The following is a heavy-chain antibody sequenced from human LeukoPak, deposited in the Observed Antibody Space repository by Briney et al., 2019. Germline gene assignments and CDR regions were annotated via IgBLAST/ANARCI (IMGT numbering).Heavy chain of an antibody. Sequence: GGSLRLSCAASGFTFSSSWMSWVRQAPGKGLEWVANIKQDGSEKYYVGSVKGRFAISRDNAKNSLYLQMDSLRAEDTAVYHCARDGPYSTSATHPPWGQGTLVTVSS. J-gene: IGHJ5*02. CDR2: IKQDGSEK. CDR3: ARDGPYSTSATHPP. D-gene: IGHD6-6*01. CDR1: GFTFSSSW. V-gene: IGHV3-7*03.